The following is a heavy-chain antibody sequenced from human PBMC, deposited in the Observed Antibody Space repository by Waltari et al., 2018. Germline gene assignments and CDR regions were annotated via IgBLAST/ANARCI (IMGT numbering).Heavy chain of an antibody. CDR1: GYTFSDYG. CDR2: ISGNNGHT. J-gene: IGHJ5*02. V-gene: IGHV1-18*01. CDR3: ARERHRLMEEGYLMALDP. D-gene: IGHD3-3*01. Sequence: QVQLVQSGAEVKKPGASVKVYCKAPGYTFSDYGISWVRPAPGQGLEWMGWISGNNGHTNHAQKFQGRLIMTEDTSATTVYMELTYLTSDDTAVYYCARERHRLMEEGYLMALDPWGQGTLVTVSS.